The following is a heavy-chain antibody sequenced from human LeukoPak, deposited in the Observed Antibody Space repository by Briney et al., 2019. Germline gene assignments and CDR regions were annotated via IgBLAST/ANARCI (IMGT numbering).Heavy chain of an antibody. V-gene: IGHV1-18*01. Sequence: ASVKVSCKASGYTFTSYGISWVRQAPGQGLEWMGWISAYNGNTNYAQKLQGRVTMTTDTSTSTAYMELRSLRSDDTAVYCCAKDRGFNDILTGYYKGAFDIWGQGTMVTVSS. CDR1: GYTFTSYG. CDR3: AKDRGFNDILTGYYKGAFDI. CDR2: ISAYNGNT. D-gene: IGHD3-9*01. J-gene: IGHJ3*02.